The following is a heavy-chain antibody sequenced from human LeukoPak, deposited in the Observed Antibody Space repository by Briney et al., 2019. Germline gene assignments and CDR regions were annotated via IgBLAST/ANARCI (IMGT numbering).Heavy chain of an antibody. J-gene: IGHJ4*02. CDR2: IYYSGST. CDR3: ASHKGF. V-gene: IGHV4-59*01. Sequence: SETLSLTCTVSGGSISNNYWSWFRQPPGKGLEWIGYIYYSGSTNYSPSLKRRVTISVDTSKSQFSLKLSSVTAADTAVYYCASHKGFWGQGTLVTVSS. CDR1: GGSISNNY.